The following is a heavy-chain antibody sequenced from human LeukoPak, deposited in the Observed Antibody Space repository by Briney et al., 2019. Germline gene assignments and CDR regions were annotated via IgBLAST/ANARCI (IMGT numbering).Heavy chain of an antibody. D-gene: IGHD2-2*01. J-gene: IGHJ3*02. CDR3: ASGGYQLLSGAFDI. V-gene: IGHV3-21*01. Sequence: PGGSLRLSCAASGFTFSSYSMNWVRQAPGKGLEWVSSISSSSSYIYYADSVKGRFTISRDNAKNSLYLQMNSLRAEDTAVYYCASGGYQLLSGAFDIWGQGTMVTVSS. CDR2: ISSSSSYI. CDR1: GFTFSSYS.